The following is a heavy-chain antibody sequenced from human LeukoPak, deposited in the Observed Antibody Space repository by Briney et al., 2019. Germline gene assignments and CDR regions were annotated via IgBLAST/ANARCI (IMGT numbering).Heavy chain of an antibody. CDR2: IIPIFGTA. CDR1: GYTFTSYG. D-gene: IGHD2-15*01. Sequence: ASVKVSCKASGYTFTSYGISWVRQAPGQGLEWMGGIIPIFGTANYAQKFQGRVTITADKSTSTAYMELSSLRSEDTAVYYCARAPENYGSGGSCYPFNVWGKGTTVTVSS. J-gene: IGHJ6*04. V-gene: IGHV1-69*06. CDR3: ARAPENYGSGGSCYPFNV.